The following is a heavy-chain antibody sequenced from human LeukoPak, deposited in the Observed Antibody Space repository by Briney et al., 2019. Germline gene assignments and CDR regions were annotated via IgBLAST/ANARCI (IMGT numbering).Heavy chain of an antibody. J-gene: IGHJ4*02. CDR2: IYYSGST. V-gene: IGHV4-59*01. Sequence: SETLSLTCTVSGGSISSYYWSWIRQPPGKGLEWNGYIYYSGSTNYNPSLKSRVTISVDTSKNQFSLKLSSVTAADTAVYYCARENYGSGSYRVDYWGQGTLVTVSS. D-gene: IGHD3-10*01. CDR1: GGSISSYY. CDR3: ARENYGSGSYRVDY.